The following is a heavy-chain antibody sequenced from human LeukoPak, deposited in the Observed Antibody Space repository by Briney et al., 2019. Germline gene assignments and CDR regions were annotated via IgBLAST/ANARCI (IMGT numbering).Heavy chain of an antibody. CDR1: GFTFSSYG. CDR2: IRYDGSNK. D-gene: IGHD2-2*01. V-gene: IGHV3-30*02. CDR3: AKGIEVQVPARYNWSDP. Sequence: GGSLRLSCAASGFTFSSYGMDWVRQAPGKGLEWVAFIRYDGSNKYYADSVKGRFTISRDNSKNTLYLQMNSLRAEDTAVYYCAKGIEVQVPARYNWSDPWGLGTLVTVSS. J-gene: IGHJ5*02.